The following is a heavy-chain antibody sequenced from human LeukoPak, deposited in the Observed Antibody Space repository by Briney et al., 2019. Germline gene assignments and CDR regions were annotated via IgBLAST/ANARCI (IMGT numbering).Heavy chain of an antibody. Sequence: GASVKVSCKASAYSFTRYGMSWVRQAPGQGLEWMGWISSYNGNTKYAQKFQGRVTMTTDTSTSTAYMELRSLTSDDTAVYYCARGTISGADYYYMDVWGKGTTVTVSS. CDR1: AYSFTRYG. J-gene: IGHJ6*03. D-gene: IGHD1-1*01. V-gene: IGHV1-18*01. CDR3: ARGTISGADYYYMDV. CDR2: ISSYNGNT.